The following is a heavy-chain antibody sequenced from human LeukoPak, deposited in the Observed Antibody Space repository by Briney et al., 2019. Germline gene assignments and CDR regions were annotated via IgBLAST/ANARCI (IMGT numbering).Heavy chain of an antibody. V-gene: IGHV4-39*01. CDR3: ARRRLGDLFDY. D-gene: IGHD3-16*01. Sequence: SETLSLTCTVSGGSISSSSYYWSWIRQPPGKGLEWIGEINHSGSTNYNPSLKSRVTISVDTSKNQFSLKLSSVTAADTAVYYCARRRLGDLFDYWGQGTLVTVSS. CDR1: GGSISSSSYY. CDR2: INHSGST. J-gene: IGHJ4*02.